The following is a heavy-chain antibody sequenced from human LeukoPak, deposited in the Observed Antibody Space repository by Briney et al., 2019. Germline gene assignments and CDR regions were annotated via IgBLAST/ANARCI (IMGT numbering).Heavy chain of an antibody. V-gene: IGHV3-49*04. J-gene: IGHJ4*02. Sequence: GRSLRLSCTASEVSDYAVSWVRRAPGKDLEWVGFIRSKTYGGTAEYAASVKGRFSISRGDFKTIAYLQMNSLTIEDTAVYYCTLANRAYAYGYDYWGQGTLVTVSS. CDR2: IRSKTYGGTA. CDR3: TLANRAYAYGYDY. CDR1: EVSDYA. D-gene: IGHD5-18*01.